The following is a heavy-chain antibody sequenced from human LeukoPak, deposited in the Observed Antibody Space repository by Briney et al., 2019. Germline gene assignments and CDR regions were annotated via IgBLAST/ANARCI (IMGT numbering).Heavy chain of an antibody. J-gene: IGHJ6*03. Sequence: ASVKVSCKVSGYTLTELSMHWVRQAPGKGLEWMGGFDPEDGETIYAQKFQGRVTMTEDTSTDTAYMELSSLRSEDTAVYYCATGPVRQGPIVVVPAAPPGYYMDVWGKGTTVTVSS. CDR3: ATGPVRQGPIVVVPAAPPGYYMDV. CDR1: GYTLTELS. CDR2: FDPEDGET. V-gene: IGHV1-24*01. D-gene: IGHD2-2*01.